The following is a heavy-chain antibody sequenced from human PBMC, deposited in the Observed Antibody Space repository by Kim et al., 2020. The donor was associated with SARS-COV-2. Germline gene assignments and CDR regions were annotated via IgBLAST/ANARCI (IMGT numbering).Heavy chain of an antibody. Sequence: SETLSLTCTVSGGSISSSSYYWGWIRQPPGKGLEWIGSIYYSGSTYYNPSLKSRVTISVDTSKNQFSLKLSSVTAADTAVYYCANGYCSSTSCYAGHYWGQGTLVTVSS. J-gene: IGHJ4*02. CDR2: IYYSGST. CDR1: GGSISSSSYY. CDR3: ANGYCSSTSCYAGHY. D-gene: IGHD2-2*01. V-gene: IGHV4-39*01.